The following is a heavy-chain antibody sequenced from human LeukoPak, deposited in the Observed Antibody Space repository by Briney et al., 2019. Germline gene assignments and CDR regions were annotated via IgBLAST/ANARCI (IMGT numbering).Heavy chain of an antibody. CDR3: ARDYYDSSGYFDY. V-gene: IGHV3-48*03. CDR2: ISSSYI. CDR1: GFTFSSYE. Sequence: GGSLRLSCAASGFTFSSYEMNWVRQAPGKGLEWVSYISSSYIYYADSVKGRFTISRDNAKNSLYLQMNSLRAEDTAVYYCARDYYDSSGYFDYWGQGTLVTVSS. J-gene: IGHJ4*02. D-gene: IGHD3-22*01.